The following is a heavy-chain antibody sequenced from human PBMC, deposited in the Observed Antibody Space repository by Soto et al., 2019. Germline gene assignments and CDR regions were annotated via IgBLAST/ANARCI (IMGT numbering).Heavy chain of an antibody. CDR3: ATDRCSGGSCYSPLYGMDV. V-gene: IGHV1-24*01. D-gene: IGHD2-15*01. CDR2: FDPEDGET. Sequence: ASVKVSCKVSGYTLTELSMHWVRQAPGKGLEWMGGFDPEDGETIYAQKFQGRVTMTEDTSTDTAYMELSSLRSEDTAVYYCATDRCSGGSCYSPLYGMDVWGQGTTVTVSS. CDR1: GYTLTELS. J-gene: IGHJ6*01.